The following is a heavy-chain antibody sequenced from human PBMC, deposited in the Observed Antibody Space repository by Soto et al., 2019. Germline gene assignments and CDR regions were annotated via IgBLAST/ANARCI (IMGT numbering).Heavy chain of an antibody. V-gene: IGHV1-58*01. D-gene: IGHD1-26*01. CDR1: GFTFSTSA. Sequence: MQLVQSGPEVKKPGTSVKVSCKASGFTFSTSAVQWVRQARGQRPVWMGWIVGGSGNTNYAQNSQERVIITRDMSTSTVYMELSSLRSDATAVYFCAARRSGLYAMDVWGQGTTVTVSS. CDR3: AARRSGLYAMDV. J-gene: IGHJ6*02. CDR2: IVGGSGNT.